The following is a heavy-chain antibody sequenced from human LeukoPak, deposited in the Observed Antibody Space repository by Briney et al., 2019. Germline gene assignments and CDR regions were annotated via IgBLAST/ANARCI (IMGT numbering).Heavy chain of an antibody. CDR2: MNPNSGNT. J-gene: IGHJ4*02. CDR1: GYTFTSYD. D-gene: IGHD2-2*01. V-gene: IGHV1-8*03. CDR3: ARDSESGSSTRIPTWVYDY. Sequence: ASVKVSCKTSGYTFTSYDINWVRQATGQGLEWMGWMNPNSGNTGYAQKFQGRVTITRNTSISTAYMELSSLRSEDTAVYYCARDSESGSSTRIPTWVYDYWGQGTLVTVSS.